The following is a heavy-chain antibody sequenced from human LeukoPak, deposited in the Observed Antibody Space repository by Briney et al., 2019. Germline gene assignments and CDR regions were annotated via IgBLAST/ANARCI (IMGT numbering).Heavy chain of an antibody. CDR3: AKSCGPEY. J-gene: IGHJ4*02. V-gene: IGHV3-21*01. Sequence: AGSLSLSCTASGFTFSSYSMNWVRQAPGKGLERVSSISSSSSYIYYAYSVKGRFTISRDNAKNSLYLQMNSLSAEATAVYYLAKSCGPEYWGQGTLVNVSS. CDR2: ISSSSSYI. CDR1: GFTFSSYS. D-gene: IGHD2-21*01.